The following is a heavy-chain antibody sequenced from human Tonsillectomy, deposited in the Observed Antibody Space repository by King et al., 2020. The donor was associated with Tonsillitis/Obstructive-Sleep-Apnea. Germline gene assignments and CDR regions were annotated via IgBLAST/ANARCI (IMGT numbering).Heavy chain of an antibody. Sequence: VQLVESGGGLVKPGGSLRLSCAASGFTFSDYYMTWIRQAPGKGLEWVSYISSGPTYTNYSDSVKGRFTVSRDNARNSLYLQMNSLRAGDTAVYYCATVIAAADPPPWGQGTLVTVSS. CDR2: ISSGPTYT. D-gene: IGHD6-13*01. J-gene: IGHJ5*02. CDR1: GFTFSDYY. CDR3: ATVIAAADPPP. V-gene: IGHV3-11*05.